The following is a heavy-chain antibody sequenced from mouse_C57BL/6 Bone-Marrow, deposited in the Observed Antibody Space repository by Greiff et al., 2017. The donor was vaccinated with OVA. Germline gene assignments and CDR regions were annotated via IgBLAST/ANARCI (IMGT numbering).Heavy chain of an antibody. V-gene: IGHV2-2*01. J-gene: IGHJ3*01. D-gene: IGHD4-1*01. CDR3: ARNYAGTSFAY. Sequence: VKLMESGPGLVQPSQSLSITCTVSGFSLTSYGVHWVRQSPGKGLEWLGVIWSGGSTDYNADFISRRSISKDNSKRQDIVKMNSLQADDTAIYYCARNYAGTSFAYWGQGTLVTVSA. CDR2: IWSGGST. CDR1: GFSLTSYG.